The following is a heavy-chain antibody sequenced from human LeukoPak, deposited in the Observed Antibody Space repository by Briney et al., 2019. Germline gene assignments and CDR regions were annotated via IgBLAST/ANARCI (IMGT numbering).Heavy chain of an antibody. CDR3: ARLRVRGVIGAFDI. CDR2: IDPSDSYN. Sequence: AESLKISCKGSGYSCTSYWISWVRQMPGKGLEWMGRIDPSDSYNNYRPSFQGHVTISADKSISTAYPQWSSLKASDTAMYYCARLRVRGVIGAFDIWGQGTMVTVSS. D-gene: IGHD3-10*01. J-gene: IGHJ3*02. CDR1: GYSCTSYW. V-gene: IGHV5-10-1*01.